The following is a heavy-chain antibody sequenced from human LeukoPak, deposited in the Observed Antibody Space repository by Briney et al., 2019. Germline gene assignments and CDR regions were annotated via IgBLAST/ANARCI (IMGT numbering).Heavy chain of an antibody. CDR3: AKVRIQLWNDAFDI. Sequence: GGSLRLSCAASGFTFDDYAMHWVRQAPGKGLEWVSGISWNSGSIGYADSVKGRFTISRDNAKNSLYLQMNSLRAEDMALYYCAKVRIQLWNDAFDIWGQGTMVTVSP. D-gene: IGHD5-18*01. J-gene: IGHJ3*02. CDR2: ISWNSGSI. V-gene: IGHV3-9*03. CDR1: GFTFDDYA.